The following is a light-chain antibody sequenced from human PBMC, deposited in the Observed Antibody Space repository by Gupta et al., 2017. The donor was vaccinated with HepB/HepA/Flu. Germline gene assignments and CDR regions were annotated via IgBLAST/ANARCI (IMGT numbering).Light chain of an antibody. CDR1: SSNIGNSY. Sequence: QSVLTQPPSVSAAPGQKVTISCSASSSNIGNSYVSWYQQLPGTAPKLLIYDNNKRPSGIPDRFSGSKSGTSATLGITGLQTGDEAEYYCGTWDDSLSAVLFGGGTKLTV. J-gene: IGLJ2*01. CDR2: DNN. V-gene: IGLV1-51*01. CDR3: GTWDDSLSAVL.